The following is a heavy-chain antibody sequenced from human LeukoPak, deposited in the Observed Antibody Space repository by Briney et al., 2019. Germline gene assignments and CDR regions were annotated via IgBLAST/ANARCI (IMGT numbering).Heavy chain of an antibody. Sequence: SETLSLTCTVSGGSISGYYWSWIRQPPGKGLEWIGYIYYSGSTNYNPSLKSRVTISVDTSKNQFSLKLSSVTAADTAVYYCAREMATRTFDYWGQGTLVTVSS. CDR2: IYYSGST. CDR1: GGSISGYY. J-gene: IGHJ4*02. V-gene: IGHV4-59*01. D-gene: IGHD5-24*01. CDR3: AREMATRTFDY.